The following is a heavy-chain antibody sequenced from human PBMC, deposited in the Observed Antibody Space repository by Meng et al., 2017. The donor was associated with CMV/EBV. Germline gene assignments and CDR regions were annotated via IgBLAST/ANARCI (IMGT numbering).Heavy chain of an antibody. Sequence: GGSLRLSCAASGFTFSSYWMSWVRQAPGKGLEWVANIKQDGSEKYYVDSVKGRFTISRDNAKNSLYLQMNSLRAEDTAVYYCARAGVLVWFRDPVGPDYWGQGTLVTVSS. V-gene: IGHV3-7*01. CDR1: GFTFSSYW. CDR2: IKQDGSEK. J-gene: IGHJ4*02. D-gene: IGHD3-10*01. CDR3: ARAGVLVWFRDPVGPDY.